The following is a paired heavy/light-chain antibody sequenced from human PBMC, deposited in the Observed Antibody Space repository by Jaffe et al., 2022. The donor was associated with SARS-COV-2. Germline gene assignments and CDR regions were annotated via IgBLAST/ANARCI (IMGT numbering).Heavy chain of an antibody. CDR1: GYAFTGYY. J-gene: IGHJ4*02. Sequence: QVQLVQSGAEVKKPGASVKVSCRPSGYAFTGYYIHWVRQAPGQGLEWMGRINPNSGDTNSAQKFQGRVTMTCDTSIGTAYMELTGLTSDSTVVYYCAREMRGGVRGLDYWGQGTLVTVSS. CDR2: INPNSGDT. CDR3: AREMRGGVRGLDY. D-gene: IGHD3-10*01. V-gene: IGHV1-2*05.
Light chain of an antibody. V-gene: IGKV1-39*01. CDR3: QQSYSSPYT. Sequence: DIQVTQSPSSLSASVGDRVTFTCRASQTIRSYLNWYQQKPGKAPKLLIYAASSLQSGVPLRFSGSGSGTDFTLTISSLQPEDFATYYCQQSYSSPYTFGQGTNLEIK. CDR1: QTIRSY. CDR2: AAS. J-gene: IGKJ2*01.